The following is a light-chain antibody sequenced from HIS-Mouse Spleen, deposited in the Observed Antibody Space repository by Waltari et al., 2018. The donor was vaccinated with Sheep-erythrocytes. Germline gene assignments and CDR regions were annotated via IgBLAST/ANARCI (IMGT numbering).Light chain of an antibody. J-gene: IGKJ5*01. CDR3: QXANSFPXT. V-gene: IGKV1-12*01. Sequence: DIQXTQSPSXVSXXVXXXVXITCRXXQGISSWLAWXQQKPGKAPKLLIYAAXSLQSGVPXRFSGSGSGTDFTLTISSLQPEDXATXXXQXANSFPXTFGQGTRLEIK. CDR1: QGISSW. CDR2: AAX.